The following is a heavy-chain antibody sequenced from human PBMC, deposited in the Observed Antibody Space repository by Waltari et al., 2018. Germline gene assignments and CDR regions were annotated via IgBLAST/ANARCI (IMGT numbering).Heavy chain of an antibody. CDR3: ASATSWLYLDY. CDR2: IYYSGST. CDR1: GGSISSHY. Sequence: QVQLQESGPGLVKPSATLSLTCTVSGGSISSHYWRWIRQPPGKGLEWIGYIYYSGSTNYNPSLKSRVTISVDTSKNQFSLKLSSVTAADTAVYYCASATSWLYLDYWGQGTLVTVSS. J-gene: IGHJ4*02. V-gene: IGHV4-59*11. D-gene: IGHD5-12*01.